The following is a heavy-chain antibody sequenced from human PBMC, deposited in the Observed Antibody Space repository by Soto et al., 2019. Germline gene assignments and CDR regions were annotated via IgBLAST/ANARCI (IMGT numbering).Heavy chain of an antibody. CDR2: ISGSGGST. CDR1: GFTFSSYA. CDR3: AKSRLCSGGSCYSFDY. J-gene: IGHJ4*02. V-gene: IGHV3-23*01. Sequence: GSLRLSCAASGFTFSSYAMSWVRQAPGKGLEWVSAISGSGGSTYYADSVKGRFTISRDNSKNTLYLQMNSLRAEDTAVYYCAKSRLCSGGSCYSFDYWGQGTLVTVSS. D-gene: IGHD2-15*01.